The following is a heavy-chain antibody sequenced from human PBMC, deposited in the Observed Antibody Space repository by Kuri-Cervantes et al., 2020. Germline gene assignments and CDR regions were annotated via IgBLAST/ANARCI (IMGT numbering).Heavy chain of an antibody. CDR2: FDPEDGET. J-gene: IGHJ4*02. Sequence: ASVKVSCKVSGYTLTELSMHWVRQAPGKGLEWMGGFDPEDGETIYAQKFQGRVTITADESTSTAYMELSSLRSEDTAVYYCARDDGYCSSTSCYLHFDYWGQGTLVTVSS. CDR3: ARDDGYCSSTSCYLHFDY. V-gene: IGHV1-24*01. D-gene: IGHD2-2*01. CDR1: GYTLTELS.